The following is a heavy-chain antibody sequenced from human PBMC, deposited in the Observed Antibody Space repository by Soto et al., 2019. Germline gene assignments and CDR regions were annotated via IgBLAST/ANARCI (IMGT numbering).Heavy chain of an antibody. CDR2: IIPIFGTA. V-gene: IGHV1-69*13. Sequence: GASVKVSCKASGGTFSSYAISWVRQAPGQGLEWMGGIIPIFGTANYAQKFQGRVTITADESTSTAYMELSSLRSEDTAVYYCASRRGSLRFLEWLPDPHVDYYYYGMDVWGQGTTVTVSS. CDR1: GGTFSSYA. D-gene: IGHD3-3*01. J-gene: IGHJ6*02. CDR3: ASRRGSLRFLEWLPDPHVDYYYYGMDV.